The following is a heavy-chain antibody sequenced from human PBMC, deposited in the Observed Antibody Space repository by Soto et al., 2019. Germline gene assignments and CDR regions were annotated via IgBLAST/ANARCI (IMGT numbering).Heavy chain of an antibody. CDR2: IYYSGST. CDR1: GGSIISGDYY. V-gene: IGHV4-31*03. CDR3: ARDRVLRYFDY. Sequence: SETLSLTCTVSGGSIISGDYYWSWIRQHPGKGLEWIGYIYYSGSTYYNPSLKSRVTISVDTSKNQFSLKLSSVTAADTAVYYCARDRVLRYFDYWGQGTLVTVSS. D-gene: IGHD2-8*01. J-gene: IGHJ4*02.